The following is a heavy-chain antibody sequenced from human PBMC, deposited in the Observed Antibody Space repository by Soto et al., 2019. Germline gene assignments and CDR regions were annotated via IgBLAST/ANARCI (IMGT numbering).Heavy chain of an antibody. D-gene: IGHD3-16*02. CDR1: GFSFNIYA. CDR3: AKASTYEYVWGSFRYYFDH. CDR2: ISGSGDRT. J-gene: IGHJ4*02. Sequence: GGSLRLSCAASGFSFNIYAMSWVRQAPGKGLEWFSGISGSGDRTHYVDSVKGRFTISRDNVKNTLYLQMNSLRAEDTAVYYCAKASTYEYVWGSFRYYFDHWGQGALVTVSS. V-gene: IGHV3-23*01.